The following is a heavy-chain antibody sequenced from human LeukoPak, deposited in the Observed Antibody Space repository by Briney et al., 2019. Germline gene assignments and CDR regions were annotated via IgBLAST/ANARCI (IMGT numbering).Heavy chain of an antibody. CDR2: FDPEDGET. CDR3: ATDLCSSTSCNRSYYYYYGMDV. J-gene: IGHJ6*02. V-gene: IGHV1-24*01. CDR1: GYTLTELS. Sequence: ASVKVSCKVSGYTLTELSTHWVRQAPGKGLEWMGGFDPEDGETIYAQKFQGRVTMTEDTSTDTAYMELSSLRSEDTAVYYCATDLCSSTSCNRSYYYYYGMDVWGQGTTVTVSS. D-gene: IGHD2-2*01.